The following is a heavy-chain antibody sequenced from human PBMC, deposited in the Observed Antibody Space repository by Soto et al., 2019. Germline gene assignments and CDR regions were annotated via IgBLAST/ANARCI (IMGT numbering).Heavy chain of an antibody. CDR3: AAKEQKAGYFPH. J-gene: IGHJ1*01. D-gene: IGHD1-1*01. CDR1: GGSISSSNW. Sequence: QVQLQESGPGLVKPSGTLSLTWAVSGGSISSSNWWRWVRQSPGKGLEWIGEIHHSGSTNYNPSLKSRVPLSLDKSKNQFSLKLSSVTAADTALYYCAAKEQKAGYFPHWSQGPLVILSS. V-gene: IGHV4-4*02. CDR2: IHHSGST.